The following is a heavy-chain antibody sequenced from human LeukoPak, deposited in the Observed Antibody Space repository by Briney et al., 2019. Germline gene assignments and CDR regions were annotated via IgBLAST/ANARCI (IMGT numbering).Heavy chain of an antibody. CDR2: INHSGST. CDR3: ARGSVGGYSGYDLDV. Sequence: GSLRLSCAASGFTFSNAWMSWIRQPPGKGLEWIGEINHSGSTNYNPSLKSRVTISVDTSKNQFSLKLSSVTAADTAVYYCARGSVGGYSGYDLDVWGKGTTVTVSS. CDR1: GFTFSNAW. J-gene: IGHJ6*04. V-gene: IGHV4-34*01. D-gene: IGHD5-12*01.